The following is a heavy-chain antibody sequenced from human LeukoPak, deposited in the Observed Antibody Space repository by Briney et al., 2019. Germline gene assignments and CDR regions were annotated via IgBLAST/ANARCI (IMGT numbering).Heavy chain of an antibody. CDR1: GYTFTSYG. CDR3: ATLTHDSLNFDY. D-gene: IGHD2-21*02. V-gene: IGHV1-18*01. Sequence: ASVKVSCKASGYTFTSYGISWVRQAPGQGLEWMGWISAYNGNTNYAQKFQGRVTMTEDTSTDTAYMELSSLRSEDTAVYYCATLTHDSLNFDYWGRGTLVTVSS. CDR2: ISAYNGNT. J-gene: IGHJ4*02.